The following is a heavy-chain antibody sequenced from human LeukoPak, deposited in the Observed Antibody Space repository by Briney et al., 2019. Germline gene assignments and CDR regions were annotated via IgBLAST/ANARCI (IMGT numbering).Heavy chain of an antibody. J-gene: IGHJ6*03. CDR1: GGSISSGGYY. CDR2: VYTSGST. Sequence: SETLSLTCTVSGGSISSGGYYWSWIRQPPGKGLEWIGGVYTSGSTNYNPSLKSRVTISVDTSKNQFSLKLSSVTAADTAVYYCARAKGYSGSYYGPYYYYYYMDVWGKGTTVTVSS. CDR3: ARAKGYSGSYYGPYYYYYYMDV. D-gene: IGHD1-26*01. V-gene: IGHV4-61*02.